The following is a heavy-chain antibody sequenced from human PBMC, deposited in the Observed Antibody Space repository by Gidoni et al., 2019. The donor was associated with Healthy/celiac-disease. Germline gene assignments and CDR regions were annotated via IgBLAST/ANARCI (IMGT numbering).Heavy chain of an antibody. Sequence: QLQLQESGPGLAKPSENLSLTCTVPGVSLRSSSYYWGWIRQPPGKGLEWIGSIYYSGGTYYNPSLKSRVTISVETSKNQFSLKLSYVTAADTAVYYCARRSFGVGAPFDYWGQGTLVTVSS. CDR1: GVSLRSSSYY. J-gene: IGHJ4*02. D-gene: IGHD1-26*01. V-gene: IGHV4-39*01. CDR2: IYYSGGT. CDR3: ARRSFGVGAPFDY.